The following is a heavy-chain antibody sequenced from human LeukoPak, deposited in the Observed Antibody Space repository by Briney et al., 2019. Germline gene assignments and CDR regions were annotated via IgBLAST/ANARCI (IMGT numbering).Heavy chain of an antibody. V-gene: IGHV4-30-4*01. J-gene: IGHJ4*02. Sequence: PSQTLSLTCTVSGGSISSADYYWSWIRQPPGKGLEWIGYIYYTGNTYYNPSLKNRVTISVDTSKNQFSLRLSSVTAADTAVYFCVWGFDYWGQGTLVTVSS. CDR3: VWGFDY. CDR2: IYYTGNT. D-gene: IGHD3-16*01. CDR1: GGSISSADYY.